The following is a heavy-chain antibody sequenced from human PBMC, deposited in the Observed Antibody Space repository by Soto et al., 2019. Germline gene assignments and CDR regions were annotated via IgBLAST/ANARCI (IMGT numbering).Heavy chain of an antibody. CDR3: ARDPAYSSFDH. CDR2: IKEDGSVR. CDR1: GLSFSESW. Sequence: DVQLVESGGGLVQPGGSLRLSCTASGLSFSESWMSWLRQAPGKGVEFVANIKEDGSVRNYVDSVKGRFTISRDNAKNSVYLQMNRLGDEDTAVYYCARDPAYSSFDHWGQGTMVTVSS. J-gene: IGHJ4*02. D-gene: IGHD6-13*01. V-gene: IGHV3-7*01.